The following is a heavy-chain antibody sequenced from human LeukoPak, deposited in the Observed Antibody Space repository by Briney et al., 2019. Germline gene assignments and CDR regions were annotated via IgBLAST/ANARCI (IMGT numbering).Heavy chain of an antibody. V-gene: IGHV1-69*04. CDR1: GGTFTNYA. Sequence: GASVKVSCKASGGTFTNYAFSWVRQAPGQGLQWMGRIIPILGKTDYAQQFQGRVTIIADKSTSTAYLEVNSLKSEDTAVYYCARGRPTDGFDFWGQGTLVTVSS. CDR2: IIPILGKT. D-gene: IGHD5-24*01. J-gene: IGHJ4*02. CDR3: ARGRPTDGFDF.